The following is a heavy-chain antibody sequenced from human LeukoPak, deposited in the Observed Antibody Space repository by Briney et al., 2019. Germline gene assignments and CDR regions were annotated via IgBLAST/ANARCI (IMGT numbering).Heavy chain of an antibody. CDR3: ARRFRVPFDP. CDR1: GGSFSGYY. D-gene: IGHD2-2*01. J-gene: IGHJ5*02. V-gene: IGHV4-34*01. Sequence: PSETLSLTCAVYGGSFSGYYWSWIRQPPGKGLEWIGETNHSGSTNYNPSLKSRVTISVDTSKNQFSLKLSSVTAADTAVYYCARRFRVPFDPWGQGTLVTVSS. CDR2: TNHSGST.